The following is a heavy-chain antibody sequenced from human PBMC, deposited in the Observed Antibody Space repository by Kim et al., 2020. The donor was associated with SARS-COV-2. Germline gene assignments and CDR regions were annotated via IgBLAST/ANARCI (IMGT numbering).Heavy chain of an antibody. D-gene: IGHD3-22*01. J-gene: IGHJ4*02. CDR3: AKSSQTYYYCFDY. CDR2: ISGIDVTT. Sequence: GWSLRLSCSASGFTFSNFAMTLVRQAPGKGLEWVSTISGIDVTTTYADSVKGRFTISRDNSKNTLYLQMNSLRADDTAVYYCAKSSQTYYYCFDYWGQGTLVTVSS. V-gene: IGHV3-23*01. CDR1: GFTFSNFA.